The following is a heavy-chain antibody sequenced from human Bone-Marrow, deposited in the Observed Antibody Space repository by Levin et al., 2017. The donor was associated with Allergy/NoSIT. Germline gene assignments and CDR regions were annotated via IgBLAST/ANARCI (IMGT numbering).Heavy chain of an antibody. J-gene: IGHJ3*02. D-gene: IGHD3-10*01. CDR3: ARIPSLLLLDGAFDI. V-gene: IGHV4-59*02. Sequence: KPSETLSLTCSVSGGSVNDYYWNWIRQSPGKGLEWIGYIYKSGTTDYSPSLKSRVTISVDTSKNQLSLKLTSVTAADTAVYFCARIPSLLLLDGAFDIWGQGTVVIVSP. CDR2: IYKSGTT. CDR1: GGSVNDYY.